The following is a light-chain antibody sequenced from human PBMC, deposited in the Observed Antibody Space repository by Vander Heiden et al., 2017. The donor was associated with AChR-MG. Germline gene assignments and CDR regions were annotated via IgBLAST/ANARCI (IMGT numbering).Light chain of an antibody. CDR3: QQRRNWPQIS. V-gene: IGKV3-11*02. CDR2: EAS. CDR1: QSVYSY. J-gene: IGKJ4*01. Sequence: EIVLTQSPATLSLSPGERGTRSCRASQSVYSYLAWYQQKPGEAPRLLMYEASKRATGIPARFSGSGSGRDFTLTISSLEPEDFAIYYCQQRRNWPQISFGGGTKVEIK.